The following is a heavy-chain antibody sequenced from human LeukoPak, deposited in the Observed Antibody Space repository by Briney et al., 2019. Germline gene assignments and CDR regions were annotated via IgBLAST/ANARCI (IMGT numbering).Heavy chain of an antibody. CDR1: GFTFSSYS. D-gene: IGHD2-21*02. CDR2: ISSSSSYI. CDR3: ARDTTYCGGDCYRQYYHYYYMDV. J-gene: IGHJ6*03. Sequence: GGSLRLSCAASGFTFSSYSMNWVRQAPGKGLEWVSSISSSSSYIYYADSVKGRFTISRDNAKNSLYLQMNSLRAEDTAVYYCARDTTYCGGDCYRQYYHYYYMDVWGKGTTVTISS. V-gene: IGHV3-21*04.